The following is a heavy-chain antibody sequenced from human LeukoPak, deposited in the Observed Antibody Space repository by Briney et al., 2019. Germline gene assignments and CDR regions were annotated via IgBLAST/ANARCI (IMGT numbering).Heavy chain of an antibody. V-gene: IGHV1-2*06. CDR1: GYTFTGYY. D-gene: IGHD3-22*01. CDR3: ASHNPTMIVLNFDY. CDR2: INPNSGGT. J-gene: IGHJ4*02. Sequence: ASVKVSCKASGYTFTGYYMHWVRQAPGQGLEWMGRINPNSGGTNYAQKFQGRVTMTRDTSISTAYMELSRLRSDDTAVYYCASHNPTMIVLNFDYWGQGTLVTVSS.